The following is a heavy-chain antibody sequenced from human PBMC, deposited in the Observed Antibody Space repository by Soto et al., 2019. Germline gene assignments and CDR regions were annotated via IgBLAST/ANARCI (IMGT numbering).Heavy chain of an antibody. D-gene: IGHD3-10*01. V-gene: IGHV3-23*01. CDR1: GFTFSSYA. CDR3: AKDSRKAGSGSYCAY. J-gene: IGHJ4*02. Sequence: PGGSLRLSCAASGFTFSSYAMSWVRQAPGKGLEWVSSISGSSGVTYHADSVKGRFPISRDNSKNTLYLQMNSLRVEDTAVYYCAKDSRKAGSGSYCAYWGQGTLVTVSS. CDR2: ISGSSGVT.